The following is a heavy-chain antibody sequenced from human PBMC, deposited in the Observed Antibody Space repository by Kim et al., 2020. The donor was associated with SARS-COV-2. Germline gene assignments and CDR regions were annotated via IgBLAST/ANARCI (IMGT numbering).Heavy chain of an antibody. CDR3: ARGRRAGYYYEMDV. CDR1: GGSFSGYY. CDR2: INHSGST. Sequence: SETLSLTCAVYGGSFSGYYWSWIRQPPGKGLEWIGEINHSGSTNYNPSLKSRVTISVDTSKNQFSLTLSSVTAADTAVYYCARGRRAGYYYEMDVWGQGTTVTVSS. J-gene: IGHJ6*02. D-gene: IGHD3-10*01. V-gene: IGHV4-34*01.